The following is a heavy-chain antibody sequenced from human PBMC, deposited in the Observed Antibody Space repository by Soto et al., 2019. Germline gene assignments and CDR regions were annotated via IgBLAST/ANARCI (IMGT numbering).Heavy chain of an antibody. J-gene: IGHJ4*02. CDR1: GGSISSSSYY. D-gene: IGHD1-20*01. CDR3: ARRITRPERFDY. CDR2: IYYSGNT. V-gene: IGHV4-39*02. Sequence: SETLSLTCTVSGGSISSSSYYWGWIRQPPGKGLEWIGSIYYSGNTYYNPSLQSRVTISVDTSKNHFSLKLTSATAADTAVYYCARRITRPERFDYWGQGALVTVSS.